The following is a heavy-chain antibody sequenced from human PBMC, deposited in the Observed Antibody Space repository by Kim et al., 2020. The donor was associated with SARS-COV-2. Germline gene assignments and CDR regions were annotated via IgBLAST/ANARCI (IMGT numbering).Heavy chain of an antibody. D-gene: IGHD3-22*01. Sequence: ADSVKGRFTISRDNAKNSLYLQMNSLRAEDTAVYYCARAQYDSSSWYFDYWGQGTLVTVSS. J-gene: IGHJ4*02. V-gene: IGHV3-11*06. CDR3: ARAQYDSSSWYFDY.